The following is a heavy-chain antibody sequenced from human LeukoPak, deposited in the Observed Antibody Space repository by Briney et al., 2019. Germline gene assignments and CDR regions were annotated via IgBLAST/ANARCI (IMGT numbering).Heavy chain of an antibody. CDR3: ARDKGYYEYFDL. D-gene: IGHD3-22*01. CDR2: IYYIGST. V-gene: IGHV4-59*01. Sequence: PSETLSLTCTVSGGXISSYYCSWIRQPPGKGLEWIGYIYYIGSTNYNPSLKSRVTISVDTSKNQFSLKLSSVTAADTAVYYCARDKGYYEYFDLWGRGTLVTVSS. J-gene: IGHJ2*01. CDR1: GGXISSYY.